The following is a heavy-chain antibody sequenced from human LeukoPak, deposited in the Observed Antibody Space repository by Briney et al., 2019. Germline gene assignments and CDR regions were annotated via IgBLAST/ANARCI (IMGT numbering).Heavy chain of an antibody. CDR3: AREKVRQSGMDV. Sequence: ASVKVSCKASGYTFTGYYMHWARQAPGQGLEWMGRINPNSGGTNYAQKFQGRVTMTRDTSISTAYMELSRLRSDDTAVYYCAREKVRQSGMDVWGQGTTVTVSS. V-gene: IGHV1-2*06. D-gene: IGHD2-2*01. CDR1: GYTFTGYY. J-gene: IGHJ6*02. CDR2: INPNSGGT.